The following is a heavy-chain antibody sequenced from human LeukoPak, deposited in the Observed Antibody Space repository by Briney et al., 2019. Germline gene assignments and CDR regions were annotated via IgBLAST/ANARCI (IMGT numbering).Heavy chain of an antibody. V-gene: IGHV1-8*03. CDR3: ARVERSYDYAKNWFDP. Sequence: ASVKVSCKTSGYTFTSYDINWVRQATGQGLEWMGWMNPNSGNTDYAQKFQGRVTITRNTSISTAYMELSSLRSEDTAVYYCARVERSYDYAKNWFDPWGQGTLVTVSS. CDR1: GYTFTSYD. D-gene: IGHD4-17*01. CDR2: MNPNSGNT. J-gene: IGHJ5*02.